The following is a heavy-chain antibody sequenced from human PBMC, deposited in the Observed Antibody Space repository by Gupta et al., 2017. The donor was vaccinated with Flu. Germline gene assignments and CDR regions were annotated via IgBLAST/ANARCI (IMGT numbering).Heavy chain of an antibody. CDR1: DFTFSNHD. CDR2: ISKSGSNP. J-gene: IGHJ2*01. CDR3: A. V-gene: IGHV3-23*01. Sequence: GGSLRLSRVGSDFTFSNHDISWVRQAPGKGLEWVSGISKSGSNPLYADAVQGRATISRHNDKNPPSLDMNSPRVDDPAVYHCARGR.